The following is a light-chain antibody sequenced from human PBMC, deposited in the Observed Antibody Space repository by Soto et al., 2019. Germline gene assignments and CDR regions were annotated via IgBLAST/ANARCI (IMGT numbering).Light chain of an antibody. V-gene: IGKV3-20*01. Sequence: EILFTQSPGTLSLSPGERATLSCRASQSVSNNYLAWYQQKPGKAPRLLIYGASNTATGIPDRLSGSGSGTDFTLPISRLEPEDSAVYYCQQYGSSGTFGQGTKVDIK. CDR1: QSVSNNY. CDR2: GAS. J-gene: IGKJ1*01. CDR3: QQYGSSGT.